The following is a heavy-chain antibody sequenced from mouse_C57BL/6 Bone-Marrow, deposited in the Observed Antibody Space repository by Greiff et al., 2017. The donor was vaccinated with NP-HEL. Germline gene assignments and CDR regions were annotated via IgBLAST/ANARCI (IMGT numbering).Heavy chain of an antibody. Sequence: QVHVKQSGPGLVQPSQSLSITCTVSGFSLTSYGVHWVRQSPGKGLEWLGVIWSGGSTDYNAAFISRLSISKDNSKSQVFFKMNSLQADDTAIYYCARDGYDYDEYYFDYWGQGTTLTVSS. V-gene: IGHV2-2*01. CDR1: GFSLTSYG. CDR2: IWSGGST. D-gene: IGHD2-4*01. J-gene: IGHJ2*01. CDR3: ARDGYDYDEYYFDY.